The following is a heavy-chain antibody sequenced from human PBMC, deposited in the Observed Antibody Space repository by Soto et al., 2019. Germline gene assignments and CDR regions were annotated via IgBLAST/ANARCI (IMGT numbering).Heavy chain of an antibody. CDR1: GGSISNHY. D-gene: IGHD7-27*01. CDR2: IYYNGNT. CDR3: TRANWYSEY. V-gene: IGHV4-59*11. J-gene: IGHJ4*02. Sequence: QVQLQESGPGLVKPSETLSLTCTVSGGSISNHYWSWIRQPPGKGLEWIGYIYYNGNTNYNPPLKSRVTMSVDTSKIQISLKLSSVTAADTAVYYCTRANWYSEYWGQETLVTVSS.